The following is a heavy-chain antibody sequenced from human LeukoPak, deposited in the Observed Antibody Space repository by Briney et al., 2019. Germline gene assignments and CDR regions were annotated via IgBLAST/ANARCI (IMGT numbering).Heavy chain of an antibody. V-gene: IGHV1-18*01. J-gene: IGHJ4*02. CDR1: GYTFTSYG. CDR2: ISAYNGNT. D-gene: IGHD3-22*01. CDR3: AREPDYYDSSGYDY. Sequence: ASVQVSCQASGYTFTSYGISWVRQAPGQGLEWMGWISAYNGNTNYAQKLQGRVTMTTDTSTSTAYMELRSLRSDDTAVYYCAREPDYYDSSGYDYWGQGTLVTVSS.